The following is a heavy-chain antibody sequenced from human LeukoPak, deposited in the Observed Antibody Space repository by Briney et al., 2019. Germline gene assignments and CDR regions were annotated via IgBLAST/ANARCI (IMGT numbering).Heavy chain of an antibody. J-gene: IGHJ5*02. CDR3: ARAPNDFWSGYNTDGDWFDP. CDR2: ISGSGGST. D-gene: IGHD3-3*01. V-gene: IGHV3-23*01. CDR1: GFTFSSYA. Sequence: AGGSLRLSCAASGFTFSSYAMSWVRQAPGKGLEWVSAISGSGGSTYYADSVKGRFTISRDNSKNTLYLQMNSLRAEDTAVYYCARAPNDFWSGYNTDGDWFDPWGQGTLVTVSS.